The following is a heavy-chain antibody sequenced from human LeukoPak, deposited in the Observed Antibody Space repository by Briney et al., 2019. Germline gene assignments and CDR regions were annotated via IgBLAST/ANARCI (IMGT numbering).Heavy chain of an antibody. CDR1: GFTFSSYW. CDR2: INSDGSST. V-gene: IGHV3-74*01. Sequence: PGGSLRLSCAASGFTFSSYWMHWVRQAPGKGLVWVSRINSDGSSTSYADSVKGRFTISRDNAKNTLYLQMNSLRAEDTAGYYCARAGAWWVEVGATSFDYWGQGTLVTVSS. J-gene: IGHJ4*02. D-gene: IGHD1-26*01. CDR3: ARAGAWWVEVGATSFDY.